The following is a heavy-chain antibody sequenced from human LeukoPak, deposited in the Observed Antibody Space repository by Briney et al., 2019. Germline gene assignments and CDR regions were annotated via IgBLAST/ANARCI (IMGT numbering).Heavy chain of an antibody. Sequence: GGSLRLSCAASGFTVSSNYMSWVRQAPGKGLEWVSVIYSGGSTYYADSVKGRFTISRHNSKNTLYLQMNSLRAEDTAVYHCAKMYSGSYYPYFDYWGQGTLVTVSS. J-gene: IGHJ4*02. D-gene: IGHD1-26*01. CDR1: GFTVSSNY. CDR2: IYSGGST. CDR3: AKMYSGSYYPYFDY. V-gene: IGHV3-53*04.